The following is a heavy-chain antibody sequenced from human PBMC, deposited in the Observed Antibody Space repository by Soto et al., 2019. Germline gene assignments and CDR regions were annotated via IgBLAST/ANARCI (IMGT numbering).Heavy chain of an antibody. CDR3: ARPSDRFCASTGCYLFDY. D-gene: IGHD2-2*01. V-gene: IGHV5-51*01. CDR1: GYSFTSYW. J-gene: IGHJ4*02. Sequence: GESLKISCKGSGYSFTSYWIGWVRQMPGKGLEWMGIIYPGDSDTIYSPSFQGQVTISADKSISTAYLQWSSLKASDTAMYYCARPSDRFCASTGCYLFDYWGQGALVTVS. CDR2: IYPGDSDT.